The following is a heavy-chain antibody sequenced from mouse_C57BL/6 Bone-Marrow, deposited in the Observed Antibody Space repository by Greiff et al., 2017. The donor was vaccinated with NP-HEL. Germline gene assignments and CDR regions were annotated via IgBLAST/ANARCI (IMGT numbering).Heavy chain of an antibody. CDR3: ARQRLLFAY. CDR2: ISGGGGNT. V-gene: IGHV5-9*01. Sequence: EVQGVESGGGLVKPGGSLKLSCAASGFTFSSYTMSWVRQTPEQRLEWVATISGGGGNTYYPDSVKGRFTISRDNAKNTLYLQMSSLRSEDTALYYCARQRLLFAYWGQGTLVTVSA. CDR1: GFTFSSYT. J-gene: IGHJ3*01.